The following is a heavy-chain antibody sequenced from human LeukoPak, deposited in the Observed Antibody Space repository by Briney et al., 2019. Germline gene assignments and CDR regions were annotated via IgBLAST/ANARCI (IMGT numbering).Heavy chain of an antibody. CDR2: ITMNSVT. J-gene: IGHJ4*02. D-gene: IGHD1-20*01. CDR3: TRGRYQFLGPNDS. Sequence: PGGSLRLSCSASGISISDYGMSWVRQAPGKGLGWLSYITMNSVTLYAESVKGRFTTSRDNDKNSVYLQLNSLRDEDTAVYYCTRGRYQFLGPNDSWGQGSLVSVSS. CDR1: GISISDYG. V-gene: IGHV3-48*02.